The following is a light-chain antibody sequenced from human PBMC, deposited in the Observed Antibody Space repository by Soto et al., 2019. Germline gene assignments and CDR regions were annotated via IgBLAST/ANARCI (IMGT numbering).Light chain of an antibody. CDR1: QSVDSNY. J-gene: IGKJ5*01. Sequence: EIVLTQSPGTLSLSPGEEATLSCRASQSVDSNYLAWYHQKPGQTPRLIIYGASGRADGIPHRFSGSGFGTDFTLTISKVEPEDFAVYYCQQYGTPRSVTFGQGTRLDI. V-gene: IGKV3-20*01. CDR3: QQYGTPRSVT. CDR2: GAS.